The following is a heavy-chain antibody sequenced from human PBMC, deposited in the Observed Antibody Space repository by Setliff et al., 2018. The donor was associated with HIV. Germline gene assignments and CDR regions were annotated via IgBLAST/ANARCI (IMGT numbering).Heavy chain of an antibody. CDR3: ARGGGYKRTFDY. D-gene: IGHD3-22*01. J-gene: IGHJ4*02. CDR2: IYYSGST. V-gene: IGHV4-39*07. CDR1: GGSISSYY. Sequence: PSETLSLTCSVSGGSISSYYWSWIRQPPGKGLEWIGSIYYSGSTYYNPSLKSRVTISVDTSKNQFSLKLSSVTAADTAVYYCARGGGYKRTFDYWGQGTLVTVSS.